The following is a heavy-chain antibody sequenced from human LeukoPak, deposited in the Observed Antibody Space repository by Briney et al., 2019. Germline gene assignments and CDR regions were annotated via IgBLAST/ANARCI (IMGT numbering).Heavy chain of an antibody. CDR1: GFTFSSYW. D-gene: IGHD6-13*01. J-gene: IGHJ5*02. CDR3: ARLYSSSWLSWFDP. Sequence: PGGSLRLSCAASGFTFSSYWMSWVRQAPGKGLEWVANIKQDGSEKYYVDSVKGRFTISRDNAKNSLYLQMNSLRAEDTAVYYCARLYSSSWLSWFDPWGQGTLVTVSS. V-gene: IGHV3-7*01. CDR2: IKQDGSEK.